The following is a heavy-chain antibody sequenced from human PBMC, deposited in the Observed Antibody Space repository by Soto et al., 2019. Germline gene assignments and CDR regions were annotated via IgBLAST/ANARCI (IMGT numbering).Heavy chain of an antibody. D-gene: IGHD6-19*01. CDR1: GFTFSTYA. J-gene: IGHJ4*02. V-gene: IGHV3-23*01. Sequence: PGGSLRLSCAASGFTFSTYAMSWVRQAPGKGLEWVSAISDSGGRTYYLDSVKGRFTISRDNSKNTLYLQINSLRVEDTAVYFCAKELVNSGWTYFDYWGQGTLVTVSS. CDR2: ISDSGGRT. CDR3: AKELVNSGWTYFDY.